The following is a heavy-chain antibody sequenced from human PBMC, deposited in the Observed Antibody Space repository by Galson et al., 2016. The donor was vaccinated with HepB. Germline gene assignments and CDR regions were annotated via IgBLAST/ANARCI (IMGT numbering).Heavy chain of an antibody. CDR1: GGSFSSFY. V-gene: IGHV4-34*01. Sequence: SETLSLTCAVYGGSFSSFYWTWIRQPPGKGLEWIGEINHSGSTNYDPSLKSRVSVTVDTSKNQLSLKLTSVTAADTAIYYCARVPFYFGSGILDYWGQGTPVTVSS. CDR2: INHSGST. CDR3: ARVPFYFGSGILDY. D-gene: IGHD3-10*01. J-gene: IGHJ4*02.